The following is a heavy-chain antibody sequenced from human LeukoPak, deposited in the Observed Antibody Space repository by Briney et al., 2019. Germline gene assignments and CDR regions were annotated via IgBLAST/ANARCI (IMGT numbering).Heavy chain of an antibody. V-gene: IGHV3-7*03. D-gene: IGHD6-13*01. Sequence: GGSLRLSCGASGFTFSSNWMSWVRQAPGKGLEWVANIKQDGSEKYYVDSVKGRFTISRDNTKNSLYLQMHSLRAEDTAVYYCARDQFFSNWYYFDYWAREPWSPSPQ. J-gene: IGHJ4*02. CDR3: ARDQFFSNWYYFDY. CDR1: GFTFSSNW. CDR2: IKQDGSEK.